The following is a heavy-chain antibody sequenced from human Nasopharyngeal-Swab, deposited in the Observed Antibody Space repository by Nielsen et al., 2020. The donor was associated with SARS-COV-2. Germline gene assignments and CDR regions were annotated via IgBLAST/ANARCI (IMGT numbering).Heavy chain of an antibody. D-gene: IGHD3-3*01. CDR1: GFTFSSYA. CDR3: ARDFWNDAFDI. CDR2: ISGSGGST. Sequence: GESLKISCAASGFTFSSYAMSGVRQAPGKGLEWVSAISGSGGSTYYADSVKGRFTISRDNSKNTLYLQMNSLRAEDTAVYYCARDFWNDAFDIWGQGTMVTVSS. V-gene: IGHV3-23*01. J-gene: IGHJ3*02.